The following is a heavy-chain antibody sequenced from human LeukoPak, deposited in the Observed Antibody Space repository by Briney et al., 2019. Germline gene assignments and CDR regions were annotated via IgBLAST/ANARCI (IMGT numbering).Heavy chain of an antibody. Sequence: PGGSLRLSCAASGFTFDDYGMSWVRQAPGKGLEWVSGINWNGGSTGYADSGKGRFTISRDNAKNSLYLQMNSLRAEDTALYYCARDLPGIAVAGRVFDYWGQGTLVTVSS. CDR2: INWNGGST. CDR3: ARDLPGIAVAGRVFDY. D-gene: IGHD6-19*01. CDR1: GFTFDDYG. J-gene: IGHJ4*02. V-gene: IGHV3-20*04.